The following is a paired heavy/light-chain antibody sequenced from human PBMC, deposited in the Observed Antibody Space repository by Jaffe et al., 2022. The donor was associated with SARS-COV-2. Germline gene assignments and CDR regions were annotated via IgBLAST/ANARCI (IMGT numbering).Heavy chain of an antibody. V-gene: IGHV1-3*01. CDR1: GYTFISYA. CDR2: INVGNGDT. J-gene: IGHJ4*02. Sequence: QVHLVQSGAEVKKPGASVNISCKASGYTFISYAIHWVRQAPGQRPEWMGWINVGNGDTKYSQKFQDRVTITRDTSARIAYMELSSLRSEDTAVYYCARDVLIYDTDDYGGVGHWGQGTLVTVSS. CDR3: ARDVLIYDTDDYGGVGH. D-gene: IGHD4-17*01.
Light chain of an antibody. CDR1: QSVLYSSNNKNY. Sequence: DIVMTQSPDSLAVSLGERATINCKSSQSVLYSSNNKNYLGWFQQKPGQPPKLLIYWASTRESGVPDRFSGSGSGTDFTLTISSLQAEDVAVYYCQQFYSSPLTFGGGTKVEIK. J-gene: IGKJ4*01. CDR3: QQFYSSPLT. V-gene: IGKV4-1*01. CDR2: WAS.